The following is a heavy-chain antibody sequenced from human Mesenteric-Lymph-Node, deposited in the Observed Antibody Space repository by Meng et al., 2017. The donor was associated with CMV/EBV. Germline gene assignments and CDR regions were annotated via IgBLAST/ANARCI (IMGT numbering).Heavy chain of an antibody. J-gene: IGHJ6*02. Sequence: ASVKVSCKASGYTFTSYDINWVRQATGQGLEWMGWMNPNSGNTGYAQKFQGRVTMTRDTSISTAYMELSRLRSDDTAVYYCASVEGGTEQLGYGMDVWGQGTTVTVSS. CDR1: GYTFTSYD. CDR2: MNPNSGNT. D-gene: IGHD6-13*01. V-gene: IGHV1-8*01. CDR3: ASVEGGTEQLGYGMDV.